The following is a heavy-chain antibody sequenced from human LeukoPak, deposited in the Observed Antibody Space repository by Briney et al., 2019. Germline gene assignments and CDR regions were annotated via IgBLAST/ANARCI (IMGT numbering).Heavy chain of an antibody. Sequence: SETLSLTCTVSGGSISSSSYYWGWIRQPPGKGLEWIGSIYYSGSTYYNPSLKSRVTISVDMSKNQFSLKLSSVTAADTAVYYCATFYDFWSGYYTPRDYWGQGTLVTVSS. CDR2: IYYSGST. CDR1: GGSISSSSYY. V-gene: IGHV4-39*01. D-gene: IGHD3-3*01. CDR3: ATFYDFWSGYYTPRDY. J-gene: IGHJ4*02.